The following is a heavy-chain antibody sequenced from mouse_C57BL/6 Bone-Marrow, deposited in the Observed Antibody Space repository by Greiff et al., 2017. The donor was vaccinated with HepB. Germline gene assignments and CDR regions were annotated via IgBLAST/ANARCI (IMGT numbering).Heavy chain of an antibody. CDR2: IDPENGDT. Sequence: VQLQQSGAELVRPGASVKLSCTASGFNIKDDYMHWVKQRPEQGLEWIGWIDPENGDTEYASKFQGKATITADTSSNTDYLQLSSVTSEDTAVAYCTAWGGYAMDYWGQGTSVTVSS. CDR3: TAWGGYAMDY. V-gene: IGHV14-4*01. CDR1: GFNIKDDY. J-gene: IGHJ4*01.